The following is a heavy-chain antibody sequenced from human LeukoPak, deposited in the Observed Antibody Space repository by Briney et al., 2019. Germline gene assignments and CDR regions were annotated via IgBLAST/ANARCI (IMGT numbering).Heavy chain of an antibody. Sequence: ASVKVSCRASGGTFSSYAISWVRQAPGQGLEWMGGIIPIFGTANYAQKFQGRVTITAGESTSTAYMELSSLRSEDTAVYYCASGALIAAADHAEYFQHWGQGTLVTVSS. CDR2: IIPIFGTA. CDR3: ASGALIAAADHAEYFQH. J-gene: IGHJ1*01. D-gene: IGHD6-13*01. V-gene: IGHV1-69*13. CDR1: GGTFSSYA.